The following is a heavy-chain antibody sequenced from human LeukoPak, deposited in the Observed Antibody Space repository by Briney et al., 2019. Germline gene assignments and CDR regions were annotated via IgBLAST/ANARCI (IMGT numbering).Heavy chain of an antibody. CDR3: ASGSLTMIRGVTYHYYGVDV. J-gene: IGHJ6*02. Sequence: ASVKVSCKASGYTFTTYSVTWVRQVPGQGLEWMGWISGYNGHTNYEQKFKGRVTMTTATSTSTAYVELRNLRSDDTGVYYCASGSLTMIRGVTYHYYGVDVWGQGTTVTVSS. V-gene: IGHV1-18*01. CDR1: GYTFTTYS. D-gene: IGHD3-10*01. CDR2: ISGYNGHT.